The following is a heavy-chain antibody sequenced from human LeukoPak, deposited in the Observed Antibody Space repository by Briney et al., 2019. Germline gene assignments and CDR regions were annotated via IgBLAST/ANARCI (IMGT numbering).Heavy chain of an antibody. D-gene: IGHD3-22*01. V-gene: IGHV3-23*01. Sequence: GGSLRLSCAASGFTFSSYAMNWVRQAPGKGLEWVSLITGSGGNTYYTDSVKGRFTISRDNSNNALYLQMNSLRAEDTAVYYCARVGSGYYYDAFDIWGQGTMVTVSS. CDR2: ITGSGGNT. CDR3: ARVGSGYYYDAFDI. CDR1: GFTFSSYA. J-gene: IGHJ3*02.